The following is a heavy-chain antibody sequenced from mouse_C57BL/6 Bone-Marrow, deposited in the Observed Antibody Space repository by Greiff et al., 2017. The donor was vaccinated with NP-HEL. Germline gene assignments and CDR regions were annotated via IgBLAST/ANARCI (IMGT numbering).Heavy chain of an antibody. V-gene: IGHV1-59*01. CDR3: ARPWASYWYFDV. CDR1: GYTFTSYW. J-gene: IGHJ1*03. Sequence: QVQLQQPGAELVRPGTSVKLSCKASGYTFTSYWMHWVKQRPGQGLEWIGVIDPSDSYTNYNQKFKGKATLTVDTSSSTAYMQLSSLTSEDSAVYYCARPWASYWYFDVWGTGTTVTVSS. D-gene: IGHD4-1*01. CDR2: IDPSDSYT.